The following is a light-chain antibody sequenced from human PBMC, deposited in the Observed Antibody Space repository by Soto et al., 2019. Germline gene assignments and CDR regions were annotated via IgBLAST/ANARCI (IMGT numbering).Light chain of an antibody. V-gene: IGKV3-20*01. J-gene: IGKJ1*01. Sequence: EIVMTQSPATLSVSPGARATFHCRASQSVSSNLAWYQQKPGQAPRLLIYGASSRATGIPDRFSGSGSGTDFTLTISRLEPEDFVLYYCQQYDSSFPAFGQGTKVDIK. CDR1: QSVSSN. CDR3: QQYDSSFPA. CDR2: GAS.